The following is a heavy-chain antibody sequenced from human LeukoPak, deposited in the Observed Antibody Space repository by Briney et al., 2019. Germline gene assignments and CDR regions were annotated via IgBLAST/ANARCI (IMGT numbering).Heavy chain of an antibody. Sequence: GGSLRLSCAASGFTFSSYAMSWVRQGPGKGLEWVSTINGGGVNTHYADSVGGRFTISRDNSKNTLFLQMNSLRDEDTAVYYCAKDLYSNYGPADYWGQGNLVTVSS. D-gene: IGHD4-11*01. CDR2: INGGGVNT. CDR3: AKDLYSNYGPADY. CDR1: GFTFSSYA. V-gene: IGHV3-23*01. J-gene: IGHJ4*02.